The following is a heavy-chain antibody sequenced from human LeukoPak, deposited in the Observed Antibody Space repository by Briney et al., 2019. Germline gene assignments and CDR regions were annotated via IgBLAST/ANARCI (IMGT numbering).Heavy chain of an antibody. CDR1: GFTLSSYA. D-gene: IGHD3-16*02. J-gene: IGHJ4*02. CDR2: VCGSGGST. V-gene: IGHV3-23*01. CDR3: AKGSDCVWVSDRYPRYYDY. Sequence: PGGSLTLSCAASGFTLSSYAMCWARPAPGDGLEWVSAVCGSGGSTYYADSVKCRFTISGDNSKNTLYLQMNGLRAEDTAVYYCAKGSDCVWVSDRYPRYYDYWGQGTLVTVSS.